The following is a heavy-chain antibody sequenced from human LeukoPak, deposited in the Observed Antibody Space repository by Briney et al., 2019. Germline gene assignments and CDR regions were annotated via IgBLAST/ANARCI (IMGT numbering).Heavy chain of an antibody. D-gene: IGHD1/OR15-1a*01. J-gene: IGHJ4*02. CDR1: GFTFDDYG. CDR3: ARVGYNWNNRRGYFDY. V-gene: IGHV3-20*04. CDR2: INWNGGST. Sequence: GSLRLSCAASGFTFDDYGMSWVRQAPGKGLEWVSGINWNGGSTGYADSVKGRFTISRDNAKNSLYLQMNSLRAEDTALYYCARVGYNWNNRRGYFDYWGQGTLVTVSS.